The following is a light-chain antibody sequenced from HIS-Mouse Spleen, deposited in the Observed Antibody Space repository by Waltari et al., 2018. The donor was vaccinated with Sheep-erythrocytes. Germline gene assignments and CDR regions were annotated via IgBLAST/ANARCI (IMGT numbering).Light chain of an antibody. Sequence: DIQMTQSPSSLSASVGDRVTITCRASQSISSYLIWYQQKPGKAHKLLIYAASSLQSGVPSRFSGSGSGTDFTLTISSLQPEDFATYYCQQSYSTPPLTFGGGTKVEIK. CDR1: QSISSY. V-gene: IGKV1-39*01. CDR2: AAS. CDR3: QQSYSTPPLT. J-gene: IGKJ4*01.